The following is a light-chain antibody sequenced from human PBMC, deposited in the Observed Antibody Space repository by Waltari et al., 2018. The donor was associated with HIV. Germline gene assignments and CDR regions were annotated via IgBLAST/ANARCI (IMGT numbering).Light chain of an antibody. J-gene: IGLJ3*02. CDR2: KDK. CDR3: QSADSSTTYWV. V-gene: IGLV3-25*03. CDR1: VLTMQY. Sequence: SYELTQPHSVSVSPGQTATITCSGEVLTMQYIYWYQQKPGQAPVLVIYKDKERPSGIPERFSGSSTGTTVTLTISGVQAEDEADYYCQSADSSTTYWVFGGGTKLTVL.